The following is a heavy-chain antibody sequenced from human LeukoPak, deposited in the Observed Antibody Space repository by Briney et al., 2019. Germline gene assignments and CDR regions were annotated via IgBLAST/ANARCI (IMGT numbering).Heavy chain of an antibody. CDR3: ARDLYCSSFSCSFDY. Sequence: SQTLSLTCAISGDSVSSNSVAWSWLRQSPSRGLEWLGRTYYRSKWYNDYAVSVKSRITINPDTSKNQFSLQLNSVTPEDTAVYYCARDLYCSSFSCSFDYWGQGTLVTVSS. D-gene: IGHD2-2*01. V-gene: IGHV6-1*01. CDR2: TYYRSKWYN. CDR1: GDSVSSNSVA. J-gene: IGHJ4*02.